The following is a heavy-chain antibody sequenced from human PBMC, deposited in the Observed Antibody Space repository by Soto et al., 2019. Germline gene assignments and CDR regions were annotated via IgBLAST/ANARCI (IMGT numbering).Heavy chain of an antibody. V-gene: IGHV1-69*01. J-gene: IGHJ4*02. Sequence: QEQLVQSGAEVKKPGSSVKVSCKASGGLFSSYPISWVRQVTRQGLVWLGGIIHVFQTAYYTQRFQGRVKITADESTIAAYMELSSLRSEETAIYYCARGGSGYTWFNEFWGQGTLVTVSS. CDR1: GGLFSSYP. CDR3: ARGGSGYTWFNEF. D-gene: IGHD3-22*01. CDR2: IIHVFQTA.